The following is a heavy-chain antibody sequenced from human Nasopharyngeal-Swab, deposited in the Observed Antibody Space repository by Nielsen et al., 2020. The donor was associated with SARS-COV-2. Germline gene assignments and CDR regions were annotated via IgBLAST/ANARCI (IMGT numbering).Heavy chain of an antibody. Sequence: GGSLRLSCAASGFTFSDYYMSWIRQAPGKGLEWVSYISSSGSTIYYADPVKARFTISRANAKNSLYLQMNILRTEDTAVYYCAREVFRDSGSYRRAPYVDYWGQGTLVTVSS. D-gene: IGHD1-26*01. CDR3: AREVFRDSGSYRRAPYVDY. CDR2: ISSSGSTI. CDR1: GFTFSDYY. J-gene: IGHJ4*02. V-gene: IGHV3-11*01.